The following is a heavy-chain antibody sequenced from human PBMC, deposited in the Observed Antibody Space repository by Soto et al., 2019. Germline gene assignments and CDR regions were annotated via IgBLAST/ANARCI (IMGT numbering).Heavy chain of an antibody. J-gene: IGHJ4*02. Sequence: GGSLRLSCAASGFTFSSYWMHWVRQAPGKGLVWVSSINSDGSSTSYADSVKGRFTISRDNTKNTLYLQMSSLRAEDTAVYYCAKSGYDFWSGYYREKRYYFDYWGQGTLVTVS. CDR2: INSDGSST. CDR3: AKSGYDFWSGYYREKRYYFDY. D-gene: IGHD3-3*01. CDR1: GFTFSSYW. V-gene: IGHV3-74*01.